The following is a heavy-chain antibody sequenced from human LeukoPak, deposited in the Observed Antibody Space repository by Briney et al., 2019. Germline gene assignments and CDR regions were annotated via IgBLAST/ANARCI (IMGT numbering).Heavy chain of an antibody. V-gene: IGHV3-21*01. Sequence: GGSLRLSCAASGFTFSSYSMNWVRQAPGKRLEWVSSISSSSSYIYYADSVKGRFTISRDNAKNSLYLQMNSLRAEDTAVYYCARVGPGSSSWPIDYWGQGTLVTVSS. J-gene: IGHJ4*02. D-gene: IGHD6-13*01. CDR1: GFTFSSYS. CDR2: ISSSSSYI. CDR3: ARVGPGSSSWPIDY.